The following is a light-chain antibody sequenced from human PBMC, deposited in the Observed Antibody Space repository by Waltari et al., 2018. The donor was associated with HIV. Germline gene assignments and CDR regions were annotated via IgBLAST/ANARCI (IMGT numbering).Light chain of an antibody. CDR2: DNN. CDR3: GTWDTSLSAGV. Sequence: QSVLTQPPSVSATPGQKVTISCSGSDSTLGTNYVSLYQQIPGTAPKLLIYDNNKRPSGIPDRFSGSRSGTSATLGVTGLQTGDEADYYCGTWDTSLSAGVFGGGTKLTVL. J-gene: IGLJ2*01. CDR1: DSTLGTNY. V-gene: IGLV1-51*01.